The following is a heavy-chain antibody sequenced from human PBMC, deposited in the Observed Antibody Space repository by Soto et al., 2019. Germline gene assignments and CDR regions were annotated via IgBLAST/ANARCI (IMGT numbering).Heavy chain of an antibody. J-gene: IGHJ5*02. CDR1: GYTFTSYD. CDR2: MNPNSGNT. D-gene: IGHD6-6*01. CDR3: ASLWSSSLQA. Sequence: QVQLVQSGAEVKKPGASVKVSCKASGYTFTSYDINWVRQATGQGLEWMGWMNPNSGNTGNAQKIQGRVTMTRHTSISTADMELKSLRSEDTAVYYCASLWSSSLQAWGQGTLFTVSS. V-gene: IGHV1-8*01.